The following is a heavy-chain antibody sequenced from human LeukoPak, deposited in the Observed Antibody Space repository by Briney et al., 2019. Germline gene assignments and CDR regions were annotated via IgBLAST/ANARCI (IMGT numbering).Heavy chain of an antibody. CDR1: GLTFSSYS. CDR3: ASIPYDYVWGSYRYPTDAFDI. V-gene: IGHV3-21*01. CDR2: ISSSSSYI. J-gene: IGHJ3*02. D-gene: IGHD3-16*02. Sequence: GGSLRLSCAASGLTFSSYSMNWVRQAPGKGLEWVSSISSSSSYIYYADSVKGRFTISRDNAKNSLYLQMNSLRAEDTAVYYCASIPYDYVWGSYRYPTDAFDIWGQGTMVTVSS.